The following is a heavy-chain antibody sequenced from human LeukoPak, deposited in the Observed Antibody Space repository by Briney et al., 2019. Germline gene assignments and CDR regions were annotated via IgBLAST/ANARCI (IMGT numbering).Heavy chain of an antibody. CDR3: ARDLEGDSSGYYLDY. D-gene: IGHD3-22*01. CDR2: IYYSGST. Sequence: SETLSLTCTVSGGSISSYYWSWIRQPPGKGLEWIGYIYYSGSTNYNPSLKSRVTISVDTSKNQFSLKLSSVTAADTAVYYCARDLEGDSSGYYLDYWGQGTLVTVSS. J-gene: IGHJ4*02. CDR1: GGSISSYY. V-gene: IGHV4-59*01.